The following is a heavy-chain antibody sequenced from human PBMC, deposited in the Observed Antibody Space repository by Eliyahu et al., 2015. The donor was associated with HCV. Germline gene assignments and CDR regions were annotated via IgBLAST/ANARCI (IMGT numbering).Heavy chain of an antibody. CDR1: GGSFSGYY. Sequence: QVQLQQWGAGLLKPSETLSLTCAVXGGSFSGYYWSWIRQPPXKGLEWIGEINHSGSTNYNPSLKSRVTISVDTSKNQFSLKLSSVTAADTAVYYCARSRNYYDSSGYHPPQFDYWGQGTLVTVSS. J-gene: IGHJ4*02. CDR3: ARSRNYYDSSGYHPPQFDY. V-gene: IGHV4-34*01. D-gene: IGHD3-22*01. CDR2: INHSGST.